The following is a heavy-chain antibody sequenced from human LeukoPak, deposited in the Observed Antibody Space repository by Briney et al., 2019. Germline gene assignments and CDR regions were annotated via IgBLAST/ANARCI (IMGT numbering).Heavy chain of an antibody. CDR3: ARERSVVVVAATPYYYYMDV. CDR1: AVSISSTTYY. CDR2: IYYSGRT. Sequence: SETLSLTCSVSAVSISSTTYYWGWIRQPPGKGLEWIGSIYYSGRTYYNPSLRSRLTISADTSKNQFSLKLSSVTAADTAVYYCARERSVVVVAATPYYYYMDVWGKGTTVTVSS. V-gene: IGHV4-39*07. J-gene: IGHJ6*03. D-gene: IGHD2-15*01.